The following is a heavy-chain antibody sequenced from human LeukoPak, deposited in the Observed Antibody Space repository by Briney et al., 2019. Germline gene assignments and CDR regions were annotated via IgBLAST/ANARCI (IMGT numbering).Heavy chain of an antibody. Sequence: GGSLRLSCAAPEFTLSNYGVNWVRQAPGKGLEWVSYINYSGKTIYYADSVKGRFTISRDNHKNSVYLQMNSLRAEDTAIYYCAGGDYDILTSSHQFYYYAMDVWGKGTTVTVSS. V-gene: IGHV3-48*03. D-gene: IGHD3-9*01. CDR2: INYSGKTI. CDR1: EFTLSNYG. CDR3: AGGDYDILTSSHQFYYYAMDV. J-gene: IGHJ6*04.